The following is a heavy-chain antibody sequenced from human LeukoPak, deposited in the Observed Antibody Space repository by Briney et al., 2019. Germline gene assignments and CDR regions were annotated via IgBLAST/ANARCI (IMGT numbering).Heavy chain of an antibody. CDR3: ARAEEWELPPKNY. CDR2: INPNSGGT. Sequence: ASVKVSCKASGYTFTGYYMHWVRQAPGQGLEWMGWINPNSGGTNCAQKFQGRVTMTRDTSISTAYMELSRLRSDDTAVYYCARAEEWELPPKNYWGQGTLVTVSS. CDR1: GYTFTGYY. J-gene: IGHJ4*02. D-gene: IGHD1-26*01. V-gene: IGHV1-2*02.